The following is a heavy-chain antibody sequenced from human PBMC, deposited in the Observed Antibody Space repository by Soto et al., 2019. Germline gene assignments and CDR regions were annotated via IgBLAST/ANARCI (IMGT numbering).Heavy chain of an antibody. CDR3: RKDKHGRYGDYASTWFAP. D-gene: IGHD4-17*01. CDR1: GFSIDDFA. V-gene: IGHV3-9*01. J-gene: IGHJ5*02. Sequence: SLRLSCAASGFSIDDFAMHWVRQAPGKGLEWVSSISWDSGKIGYADSVTGRFSVSRDNAKNSLFLQMSSLEPEDTAFYFFRKDKHGRYGDYASTWFAPWGKGPLVTVSS. CDR2: ISWDSGKI.